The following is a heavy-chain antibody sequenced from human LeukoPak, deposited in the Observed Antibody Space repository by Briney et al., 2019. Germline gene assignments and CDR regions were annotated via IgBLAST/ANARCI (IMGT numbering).Heavy chain of an antibody. D-gene: IGHD6-19*01. Sequence: PSETLSLTCAVYGGSFSGYYWSWIRQPPGKGLERIGEINHSGSTNYNPSLKSRVTISVDTSKNQFSLKLSSVTAADTAVYYCATFTVAGSGGQEGWFDPWGQGTLVTVSS. V-gene: IGHV4-34*01. J-gene: IGHJ5*02. CDR1: GGSFSGYY. CDR2: INHSGST. CDR3: ATFTVAGSGGQEGWFDP.